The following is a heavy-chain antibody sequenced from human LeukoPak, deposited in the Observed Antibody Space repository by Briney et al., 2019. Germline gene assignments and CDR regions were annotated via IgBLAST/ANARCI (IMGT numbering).Heavy chain of an antibody. CDR3: ARVVSVYYDSSGYYHAFDI. CDR1: GYSISSGYY. Sequence: SETLSLTCTVSGYSISSGYYWGWIRQPPGKGLEWIGSIYHSGSTYYNPSLKSRVTISVDTSKNQFSLKLSSVTAADTAVYYCARVVSVYYDSSGYYHAFDIWGQRTMVTVSS. D-gene: IGHD3-22*01. V-gene: IGHV4-38-2*02. J-gene: IGHJ3*02. CDR2: IYHSGST.